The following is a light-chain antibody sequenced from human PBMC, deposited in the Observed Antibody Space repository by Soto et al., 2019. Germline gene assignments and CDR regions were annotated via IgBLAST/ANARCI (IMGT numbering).Light chain of an antibody. CDR1: NIGSES. CDR3: QVWDSTSDHWV. Sequence: SYELTQPPSVSVAPGKTARITCGGNNIGSESVHWYQQKPGQAPVLVIYYDSDRPSGIPERFSGSNSGNTATLTISRVEAGDEADYYCQVWDSTSDHWVFGGGTKFTVL. CDR2: YDS. J-gene: IGLJ3*02. V-gene: IGLV3-21*04.